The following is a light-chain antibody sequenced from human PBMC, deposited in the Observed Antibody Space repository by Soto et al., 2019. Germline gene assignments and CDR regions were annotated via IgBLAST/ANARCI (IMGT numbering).Light chain of an antibody. Sequence: IQMTQCPSTLSGSVGDRVTITCLASQTISSWLAWYQQKPGKAPKLLIYKASTLKSGVPSRFSGSGSGTEFTLTISSLQPDDFATYYCQHYNSYSEAFGQGTKVDI. CDR1: QTISSW. CDR2: KAS. J-gene: IGKJ1*01. V-gene: IGKV1-5*03. CDR3: QHYNSYSEA.